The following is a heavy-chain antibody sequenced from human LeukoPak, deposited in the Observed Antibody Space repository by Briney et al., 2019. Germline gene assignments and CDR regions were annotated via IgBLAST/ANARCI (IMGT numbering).Heavy chain of an antibody. CDR3: ARDPEIAVAEGDFDY. J-gene: IGHJ4*02. D-gene: IGHD6-19*01. CDR1: GFSFSSYE. Sequence: GGSLRLSCAASGFSFSSYEMNWVRQAPGKGLEWVSYISSSGSTIYYADSVKGRFTISGDNAKNSLYLQMNSLRVEDTAVYYCARDPEIAVAEGDFDYWGQGTLVTVSS. CDR2: ISSSGSTI. V-gene: IGHV3-48*03.